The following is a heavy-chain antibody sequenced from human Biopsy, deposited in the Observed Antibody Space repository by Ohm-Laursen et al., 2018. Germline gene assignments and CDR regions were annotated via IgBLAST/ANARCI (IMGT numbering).Heavy chain of an antibody. D-gene: IGHD1-26*01. CDR3: ARHAPSYSGSYWRYFDL. Sequence: GTLSLTCTVSGCSISSYYWSWIRQPPGKGLEWIGYIYYTGSTNYNPSLKSQVTISVDTSMNHLSLRLNSVTAADTAVYYCARHAPSYSGSYWRYFDLWGRGTLVTVSS. CDR2: IYYTGST. V-gene: IGHV4-59*08. J-gene: IGHJ2*01. CDR1: GCSISSYY.